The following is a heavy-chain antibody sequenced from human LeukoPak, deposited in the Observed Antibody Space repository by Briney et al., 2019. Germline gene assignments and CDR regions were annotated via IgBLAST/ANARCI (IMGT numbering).Heavy chain of an antibody. J-gene: IGHJ4*02. D-gene: IGHD2-2*02. CDR1: GGTFSSYA. CDR3: ASVRYQLGYCSSTSCYSFDY. CDR2: IIPIFGTA. V-gene: IGHV1-69*13. Sequence: GASVKVSCKASGGTFSSYAISWVRQAPGQGLEWMGGIIPIFGTANYAQKFRGRVTITADESTSTAYMELSSLRSEDTAVYYCASVRYQLGYCSSTSCYSFDYWGQGTLVTVSS.